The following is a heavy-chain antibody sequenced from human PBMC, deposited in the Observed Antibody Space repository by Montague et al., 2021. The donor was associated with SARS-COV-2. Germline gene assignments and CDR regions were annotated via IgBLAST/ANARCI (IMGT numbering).Heavy chain of an antibody. Sequence: VKPTQTLTLTCTFSGFSLSTSGMCVSWIRQPPGKALEWLTLIDGDDDKYYSTSLKTRLTISKDTSKNQVVLTMTNMDPVDTATYYCARSYGTTVVTRAFDYWGQGTLVTVSS. V-gene: IGHV2-70*01. J-gene: IGHJ4*02. CDR2: IDGDDDK. CDR1: GFSLSTSGMC. CDR3: ARSYGTTVVTRAFDY. D-gene: IGHD4-23*01.